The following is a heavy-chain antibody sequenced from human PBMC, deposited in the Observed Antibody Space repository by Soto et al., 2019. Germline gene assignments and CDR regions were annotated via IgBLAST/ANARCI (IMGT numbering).Heavy chain of an antibody. Sequence: SETLSLTCTVSGGSISSGGYYWSWIRQHPGKGLEWIGYIYYSGSTYYNPSLKSRVTISVDTSKNQFSLKLSSVTAADTAVYYCARYKGDDNVPYFDYWGQGTLVTVSS. D-gene: IGHD1-1*01. V-gene: IGHV4-31*03. J-gene: IGHJ4*02. CDR1: GGSISSGGYY. CDR3: ARYKGDDNVPYFDY. CDR2: IYYSGST.